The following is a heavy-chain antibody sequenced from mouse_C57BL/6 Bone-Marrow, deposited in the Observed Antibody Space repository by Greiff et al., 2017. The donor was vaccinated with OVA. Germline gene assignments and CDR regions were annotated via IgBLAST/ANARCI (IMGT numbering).Heavy chain of an antibody. D-gene: IGHD1-1*01. CDR2: IDPNSGGT. V-gene: IGHV1-72*01. J-gene: IGHJ4*01. CDR1: GYTFTSYW. Sequence: VQLQQPGAELVKPGASVKLSCKASGYTFTSYWMHWVKQRPGRGLEWIGRIDPNSGGTKYNEKFKSKATLTVDKPSSTAYMQLSSLTSEDSAVYYCARAGITTVVAVDYAMDYWGQGTSVTVSS. CDR3: ARAGITTVVAVDYAMDY.